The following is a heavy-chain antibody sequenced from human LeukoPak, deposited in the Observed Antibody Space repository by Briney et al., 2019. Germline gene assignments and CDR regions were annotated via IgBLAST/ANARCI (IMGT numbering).Heavy chain of an antibody. CDR2: ISVYNGNT. CDR3: ARSYCSGSSCYYFDH. Sequence: ASVKGSCKASGYTFNNYYITWVRQAPGQGLEWMGWISVYNGNTNYVQKFHGRVTMTTDTPTSTAYMELSSLRSDDTAMYYCARSYCSGSSCYYFDHWGQGPPVTVSS. D-gene: IGHD2-15*01. V-gene: IGHV1-18*01. J-gene: IGHJ4*02. CDR1: GYTFNNYY.